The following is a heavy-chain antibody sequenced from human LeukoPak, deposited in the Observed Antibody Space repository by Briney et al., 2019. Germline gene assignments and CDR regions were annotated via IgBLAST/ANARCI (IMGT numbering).Heavy chain of an antibody. CDR1: GFTFSIYA. J-gene: IGHJ3*02. CDR3: AKQGTGVAFDI. D-gene: IGHD1-14*01. Sequence: GGSLRLSCAASGFTFSIYAMSWVRQAPGKGLQWVSSITSRGESTWYVDSVKGRFTITRDNSKNTLYLQMNSLRAEDTAVYYCAKQGTGVAFDIWGQGTMVTVSS. V-gene: IGHV3-23*01. CDR2: ITSRGEST.